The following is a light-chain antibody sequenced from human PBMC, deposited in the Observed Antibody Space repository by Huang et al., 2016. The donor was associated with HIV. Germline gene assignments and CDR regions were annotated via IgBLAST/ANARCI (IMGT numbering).Light chain of an antibody. Sequence: EIVMTQSPATLSVSPGERATLSCTASHSVGSNLAWYQQKPGQAPRLLFYGASARATGFPARFSGGGSGTEFTLTISSLQSEDFAVYSCQQYYTWPLTFGQGTKVEI. CDR3: QQYYTWPLT. CDR1: HSVGSN. J-gene: IGKJ1*01. CDR2: GAS. V-gene: IGKV3-15*01.